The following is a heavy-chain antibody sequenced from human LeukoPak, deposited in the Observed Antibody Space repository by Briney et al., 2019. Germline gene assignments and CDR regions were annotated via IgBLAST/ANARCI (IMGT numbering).Heavy chain of an antibody. J-gene: IGHJ4*02. Sequence: ASVKVSCKASGYTFTGYYMHWVRQAPGQGLEWMGWINPNSGGTNYAQKFQGGVTMTRDTSISTAYMELSRLRSDDTAVYYCARVSYYYDSSGYSTRYYFDYWGQGTLVTVSS. D-gene: IGHD3-22*01. CDR3: ARVSYYYDSSGYSTRYYFDY. CDR1: GYTFTGYY. CDR2: INPNSGGT. V-gene: IGHV1-2*02.